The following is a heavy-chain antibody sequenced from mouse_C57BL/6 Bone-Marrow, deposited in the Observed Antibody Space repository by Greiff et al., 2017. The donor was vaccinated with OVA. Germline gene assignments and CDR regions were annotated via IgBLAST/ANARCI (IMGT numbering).Heavy chain of an antibody. V-gene: IGHV5-17*01. J-gene: IGHJ3*01. D-gene: IGHD2-1*01. CDR2: ISSGSSTI. CDR3: ARGTIYYGSFAY. Sequence: EVQGVESGGGLVKPGGSLKLSCAASGFTFSDYGMHWVRQAPEKGLEWVAYISSGSSTIYYADTVKGRFTISRDNAKNTLFLQMTSLRSEDTAMYYCARGTIYYGSFAYWGQGTLVTVSA. CDR1: GFTFSDYG.